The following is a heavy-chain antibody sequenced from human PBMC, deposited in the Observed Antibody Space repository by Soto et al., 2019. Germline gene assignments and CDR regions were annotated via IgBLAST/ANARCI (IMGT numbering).Heavy chain of an antibody. CDR2: IKRDGSEK. Sequence: GGSLRLSCAASGFSFSRYWMSWVRQAPGKGLERVANIKRDGSEKYYVDSVKGRFTISRDNAKNSLYLQLNSLRAEDTAVYYCVRIDTTVGVYWYFALWGRGTLVTVSS. D-gene: IGHD1-1*01. CDR3: VRIDTTVGVYWYFAL. V-gene: IGHV3-7*01. J-gene: IGHJ2*01. CDR1: GFSFSRYW.